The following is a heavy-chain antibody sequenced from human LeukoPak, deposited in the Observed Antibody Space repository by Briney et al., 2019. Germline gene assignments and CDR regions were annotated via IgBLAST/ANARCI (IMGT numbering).Heavy chain of an antibody. CDR3: ARSAPSYYNVVDY. V-gene: IGHV4-39*01. J-gene: IGHJ4*02. D-gene: IGHD3-10*01. Sequence: SETLSLTCTVSGGSISSSSYYWGWIRQPPGKGLEWIGSIYYSGSTYYNPSLKSRVTISVDTSKNQFSLKLSSVTAADTAVYYCARSAPSYYNVVDYWGQGTLVTVSS. CDR2: IYYSGST. CDR1: GGSISSSSYY.